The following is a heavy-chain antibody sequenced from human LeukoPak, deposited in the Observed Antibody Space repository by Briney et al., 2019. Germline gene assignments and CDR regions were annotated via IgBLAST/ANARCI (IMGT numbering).Heavy chain of an antibody. CDR2: IYTSGST. D-gene: IGHD3-22*01. J-gene: IGHJ4*02. CDR1: GGSISSYY. CDR3: AREGDSSGYPGIIDY. Sequence: PSETLSLTCTVSGGSISSYYRSWIRQPAGKGLEWIGRIYTSGSTNYNPSLKSRVTMSVDTSKNQFSLKLSSVTAADTAVYYCAREGDSSGYPGIIDYWGQGTLVTVSS. V-gene: IGHV4-4*07.